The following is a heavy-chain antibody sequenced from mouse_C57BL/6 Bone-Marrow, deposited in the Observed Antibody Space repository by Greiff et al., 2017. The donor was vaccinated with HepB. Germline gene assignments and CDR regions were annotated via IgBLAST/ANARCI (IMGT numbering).Heavy chain of an antibody. Sequence: EVKLVESEGGLVQPGSSMKLSCTASGFTFSDYYMAWVRQVPEKGLEWVANINYDGSSTYYLDSLKSRFIISIDNAKNILYLQMSSLKSEDTATYYCASVSASLYYFDYWGQGTTLTVSS. D-gene: IGHD6-1*01. CDR2: INYDGSST. CDR3: ASVSASLYYFDY. CDR1: GFTFSDYY. J-gene: IGHJ2*01. V-gene: IGHV5-16*01.